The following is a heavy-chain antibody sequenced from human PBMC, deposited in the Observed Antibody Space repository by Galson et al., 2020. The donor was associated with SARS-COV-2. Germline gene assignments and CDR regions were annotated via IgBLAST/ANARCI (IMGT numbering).Heavy chain of an antibody. CDR3: ARVVGAVIDY. Sequence: GESLKISCAASGFTVSSNYMSWVRQAPGKGLEWVSVIYSGGSTYYADSVKGRFTISRDNSKNTLYLQMNSLRAEDTAVYYCARVVGAVIDYWGQGTLVTVSS. D-gene: IGHD1-26*01. CDR2: IYSGGST. CDR1: GFTVSSNY. V-gene: IGHV3-53*01. J-gene: IGHJ4*02.